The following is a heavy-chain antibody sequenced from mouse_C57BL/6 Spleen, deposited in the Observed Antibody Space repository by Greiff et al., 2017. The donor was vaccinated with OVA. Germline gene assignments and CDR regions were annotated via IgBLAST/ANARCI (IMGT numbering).Heavy chain of an antibody. CDR3: ARGSGGFAY. CDR2: IHPNSGST. J-gene: IGHJ3*01. V-gene: IGHV1-64*01. CDR1: GYTFTSYW. D-gene: IGHD3-2*02. Sequence: VKLQQPGAELVKPGASVKLSCKASGYTFTSYWMHWVKQRPGQGLEWIGMIHPNSGSTNYNEKFKSKATLTVDKSSSTAYMQLSSLTSEDSAVYYCARGSGGFAYWGQGTLVTVSA.